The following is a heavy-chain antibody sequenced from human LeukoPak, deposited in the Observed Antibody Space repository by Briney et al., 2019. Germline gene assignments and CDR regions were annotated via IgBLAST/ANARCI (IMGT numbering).Heavy chain of an antibody. J-gene: IGHJ4*02. CDR1: GFTFSSYA. V-gene: IGHV3-23*01. Sequence: GGSLRLSCAASGFTFSSYAMSWVRQAPGKGLEWVSAISGSGGSTYYADSVKGRFTISRDNSKNTLYLQMNSLRAEDTAVYYCAKLPGYSGHVRHDYWGQGTLVTVSS. CDR3: AKLPGYSGHVRHDY. D-gene: IGHD5-12*01. CDR2: ISGSGGST.